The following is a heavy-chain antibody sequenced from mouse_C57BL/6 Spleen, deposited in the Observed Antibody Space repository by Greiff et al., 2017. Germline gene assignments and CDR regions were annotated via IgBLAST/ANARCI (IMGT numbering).Heavy chain of an antibody. Sequence: VQLQQSGAELVRPGASVKLSCTASGFNIKDYYMHWVKQRPEQGLEWIGRIDPEDGDTEYAPKFQGKATMTADTSSHTAYLQLSSLTSEDTAVYYCISDGYDGYWGQGTTLTVSS. CDR2: IDPEDGDT. CDR3: ISDGYDGY. V-gene: IGHV14-1*01. CDR1: GFNIKDYY. D-gene: IGHD2-3*01. J-gene: IGHJ2*01.